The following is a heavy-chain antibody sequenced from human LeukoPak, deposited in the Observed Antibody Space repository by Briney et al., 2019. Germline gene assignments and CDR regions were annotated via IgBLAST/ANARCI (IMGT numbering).Heavy chain of an antibody. D-gene: IGHD4-17*01. CDR3: ARDLSPRVTTVTNNWFDP. J-gene: IGHJ5*02. CDR1: GYTFTSYG. Sequence: ASVKVSCKASGYTFTSYGISWVRQAPGQGLEWMGRISAYNGNTDYAQKLQGRVTMTTDTSTSTAYMELRSLRSDDTAVYYCARDLSPRVTTVTNNWFDPWGQGTLVTVSS. CDR2: ISAYNGNT. V-gene: IGHV1-18*01.